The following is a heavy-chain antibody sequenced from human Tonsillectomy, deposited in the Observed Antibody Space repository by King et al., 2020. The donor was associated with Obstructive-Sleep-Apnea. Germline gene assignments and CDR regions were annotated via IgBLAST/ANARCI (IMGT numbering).Heavy chain of an antibody. CDR3: AKDYGDYSGPFDH. CDR2: IRYDGSKK. D-gene: IGHD4-17*01. CDR1: GFTFSRYG. J-gene: IGHJ4*02. V-gene: IGHV3-30*02. Sequence: VQLVESGGGVVQPGGSLRLSCGASGFTFSRYGMHWVRQAPGKGLEWVTFIRYDGSKKYYTDSVKGRFTISRDNSKNTLYLQMNSLRAEDTAVYYCAKDYGDYSGPFDHWGQGTLVTVSS.